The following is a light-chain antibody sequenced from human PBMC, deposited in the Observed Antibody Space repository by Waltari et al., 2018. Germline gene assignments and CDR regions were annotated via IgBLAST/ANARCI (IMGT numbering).Light chain of an antibody. CDR1: SSNTVRKT. CDR2: SNN. J-gene: IGLJ3*02. V-gene: IGLV1-44*01. Sequence: QSVLTQPPSASGTPGQRVPISCSGSSSNTVRKTVNWYQQLPGTAPKLLIYSNNQRPSGVPDRFSGSKSGTSASLAISGLQSEDEADYYCAAWDDSLNGVFGGGTKLTVL. CDR3: AAWDDSLNGV.